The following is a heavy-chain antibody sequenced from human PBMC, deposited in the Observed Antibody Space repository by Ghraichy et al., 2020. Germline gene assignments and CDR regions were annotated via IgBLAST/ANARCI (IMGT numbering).Heavy chain of an antibody. J-gene: IGHJ4*02. CDR2: ISGSGGST. CDR1: GFTFSSYA. Sequence: LSLTCAASGFTFSSYAMSWVRQAPGKGLEWVSVISGSGGSTYYADSVKGRFTISRDNSKNTLYLQMNSLRAEDTAVYYCAKDRYDSSGDYFDYWGQGTLVTVSS. V-gene: IGHV3-23*01. CDR3: AKDRYDSSGDYFDY. D-gene: IGHD3-22*01.